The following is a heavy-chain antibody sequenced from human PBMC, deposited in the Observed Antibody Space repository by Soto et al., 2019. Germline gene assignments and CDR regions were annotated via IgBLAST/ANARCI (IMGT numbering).Heavy chain of an antibody. CDR3: AREGASSYASRHFDN. V-gene: IGHV4-4*07. CDR1: GCSMFSYY. J-gene: IGHJ4*02. Sequence: QVQLQEAGPGLVKASETLSLTCTVSGCSMFSYYWSWIRQPAGKGLEWIARIYGSGGTNYNPSLKSRVTMSLDTSKNKFSLRLTTVTAADTAVYYCAREGASSYASRHFDNWGPGTLVTVSS. D-gene: IGHD3-16*01. CDR2: IYGSGGT.